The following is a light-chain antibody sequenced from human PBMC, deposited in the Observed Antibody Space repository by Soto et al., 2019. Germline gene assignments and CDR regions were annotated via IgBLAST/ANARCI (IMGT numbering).Light chain of an antibody. CDR3: QSYASSITLL. V-gene: IGLV1-40*01. J-gene: IGLJ2*01. CDR1: SSNIGAGYY. CDR2: GNS. Sequence: QPVLTQPPSVSGAPGQRVTISCTGSSSNIGAGYYVHWYQQLPGTAPKLLIYGNSNRPSGVPDRFSGSKSGTSASLAITGLQAEDEADYYCQSYASSITLLFGGGTKLTVL.